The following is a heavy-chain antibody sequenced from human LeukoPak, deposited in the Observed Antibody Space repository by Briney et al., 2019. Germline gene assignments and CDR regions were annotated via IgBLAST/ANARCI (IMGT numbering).Heavy chain of an antibody. CDR1: GGSISSDY. CDR3: ARGGGSDGRIFRD. D-gene: IGHD3-16*01. J-gene: IGHJ4*02. CDR2: IYNSGST. Sequence: SETLSLICTVSGGSISSDYWSWIRQPPGKGLEWIGFIYNSGSTNYNPSLKSRVTISGVTSKNQFSLKLISVAGADTAVYYCARGGGSDGRIFRDWGQGTLVTVSS. V-gene: IGHV4-59*01.